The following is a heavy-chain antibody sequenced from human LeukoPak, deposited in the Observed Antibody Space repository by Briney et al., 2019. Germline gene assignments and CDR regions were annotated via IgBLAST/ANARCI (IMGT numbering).Heavy chain of an antibody. J-gene: IGHJ4*02. CDR1: GFNFNSYA. Sequence: GGSLRLSCAASGFNFNSYAVHWVRQAPGKGLEWVAVISYDGSINFYAASVKGRFTISRDNSKNTLYLQMNSLRAEDSALYFCARDRRYCGGGSCYIDYFFDYWGQGTLVTVSS. D-gene: IGHD2-15*01. V-gene: IGHV3-30-3*01. CDR3: ARDRRYCGGGSCYIDYFFDY. CDR2: ISYDGSIN.